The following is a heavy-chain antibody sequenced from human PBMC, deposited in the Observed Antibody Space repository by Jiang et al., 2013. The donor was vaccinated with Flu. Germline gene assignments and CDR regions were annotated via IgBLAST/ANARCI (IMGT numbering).Heavy chain of an antibody. D-gene: IGHD3-10*01. CDR2: ITGGGDTA. CDR1: GFTFNTHG. CDR3: VKARYYYGSGSYVKEIYKYYIDY. V-gene: IGHV3-23*01. Sequence: EVQLLESGGGLVQPGESLRLSCVASGFTFNTHGMAWVRQAPGKGLEWVSAITGGGDTAYYADSVLGRFTISRDNSKNTVYLQMNSLGAEDTAIYYCVKARYYYGSGSYVKEIYKYYIDYWGQGTLVTVSS. J-gene: IGHJ4*02.